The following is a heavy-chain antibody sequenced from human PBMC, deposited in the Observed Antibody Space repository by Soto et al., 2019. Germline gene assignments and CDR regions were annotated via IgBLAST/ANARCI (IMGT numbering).Heavy chain of an antibody. Sequence: GGSLRLSCAVSGFTFSDYYMSWIRQAPGKGLEWVSYISSRGSSIYYADSVKGRFTISRDNARNSLYLQMDSLRDEDTALYFCAVSSPDIVVLPSSIYFTSWGPGTQVTVSS. CDR1: GFTFSDYY. CDR2: ISSRGSSI. CDR3: AVSSPDIVVLPSSIYFTS. J-gene: IGHJ4*02. D-gene: IGHD2-15*01. V-gene: IGHV3-11*01.